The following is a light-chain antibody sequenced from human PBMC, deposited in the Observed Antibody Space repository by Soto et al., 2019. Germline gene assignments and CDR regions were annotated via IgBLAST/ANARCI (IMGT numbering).Light chain of an antibody. CDR2: AIT. V-gene: IGLV2-14*03. CDR3: CSYTPINPVV. J-gene: IGLJ1*01. CDR1: SSDVGGTNF. Sequence: QSALTQPASVSGSPGQSITISCTGTSSDVGGTNFLSWYQQHPDKAPKLLIYAITNRPSGVSNRFSGSKSGSTASLTISGLQTDDEADYFCCSYTPINPVVFGTGTKLTVL.